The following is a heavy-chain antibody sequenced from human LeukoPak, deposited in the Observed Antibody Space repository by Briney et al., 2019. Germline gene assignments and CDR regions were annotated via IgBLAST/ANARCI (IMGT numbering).Heavy chain of an antibody. V-gene: IGHV3-15*01. D-gene: IGHD3-22*01. CDR1: GFTFSNAW. Sequence: PGGSLRLSCTASGFTFSNAWMSWVRQAPGEGLEWVGRIKSKTDGGTTDYAAPVKGRFTISRDDSKNTLYLQMNSLKTEDNAVYYCTSTANYYDSSGYYPEIDYWGQGTLVTVSS. J-gene: IGHJ4*02. CDR2: IKSKTDGGTT. CDR3: TSTANYYDSSGYYPEIDY.